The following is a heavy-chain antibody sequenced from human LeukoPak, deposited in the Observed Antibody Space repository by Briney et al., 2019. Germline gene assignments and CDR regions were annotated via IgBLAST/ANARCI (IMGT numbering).Heavy chain of an antibody. CDR2: ISGGST. CDR3: ARDPQAAASGDY. V-gene: IGHV3-38-3*01. D-gene: IGHD6-13*01. CDR1: GFTVSSNE. Sequence: GGSLRLSCAASGFTVSSNEMSWVRQAPGKGLEWVSSISGGSTYYADSRKGRFTISRDNSKNTLYLQMNSLRAEDTAVYYCARDPQAAASGDYWGQGTLVTVSS. J-gene: IGHJ4*02.